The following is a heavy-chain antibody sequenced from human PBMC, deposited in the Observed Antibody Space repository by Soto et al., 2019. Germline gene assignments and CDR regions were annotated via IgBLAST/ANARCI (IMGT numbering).Heavy chain of an antibody. CDR3: ARVAHSSSWYISVWPKPEHNWFDP. Sequence: QVQLVESGGGLVKPGGSLRRSCAASGFTFSDYYMSWLRQAPGKGLEWVSDISSSGSSIYYADSVKGRFTISRDNAKNSLYMQMNSLRAEDTAVYYCARVAHSSSWYISVWPKPEHNWFDPWGQGTLVTVSS. D-gene: IGHD6-13*01. CDR1: GFTFSDYY. V-gene: IGHV3-11*01. CDR2: ISSSGSSI. J-gene: IGHJ5*02.